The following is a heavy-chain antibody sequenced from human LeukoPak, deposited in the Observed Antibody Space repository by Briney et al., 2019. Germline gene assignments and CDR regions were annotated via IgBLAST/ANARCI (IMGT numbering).Heavy chain of an antibody. Sequence: SSETLSLTCTVSGGSISSYYWSWIRQPAGKGLEWIGRIYTSGSTNYNPSLKSRVTMSVDTSKNQFSLKLSSVTAADTAVYYCAGHPDTANYYYYYCMDVWGKGTTVTVSS. CDR1: GGSISSYY. V-gene: IGHV4-4*07. D-gene: IGHD5-18*01. CDR3: AGHPDTANYYYYYCMDV. CDR2: IYTSGST. J-gene: IGHJ6*03.